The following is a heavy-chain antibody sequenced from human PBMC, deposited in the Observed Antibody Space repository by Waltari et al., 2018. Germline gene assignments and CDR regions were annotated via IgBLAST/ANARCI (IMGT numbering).Heavy chain of an antibody. J-gene: IGHJ3*02. D-gene: IGHD6-13*01. CDR2: IIPIFATA. CDR1: GGTFSSYA. Sequence: QVQLVQSWAEVKKPGSSVKVSCKASGGTFSSYAITWVRQAPGQGLEWMGGIIPIFATANYAQKFQGRVTITADKFTSTAYMQLSSLRSEDTAVYYCARRSSTWYTDAFDIWGQGTMVTVSS. CDR3: ARRSSTWYTDAFDI. V-gene: IGHV1-69*14.